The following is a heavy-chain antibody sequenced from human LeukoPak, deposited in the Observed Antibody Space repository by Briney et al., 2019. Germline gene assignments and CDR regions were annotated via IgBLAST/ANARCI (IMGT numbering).Heavy chain of an antibody. Sequence: GGSLRLSCAASGFTVSSNYMSWVRQAPGKGLEWVSVIYSGGSTYYADSVKGRFTISRANSKNTLYLQMNSLRAEDTALYYCARSGDYGESFDSWGQGTLVTVSS. CDR3: ARSGDYGESFDS. J-gene: IGHJ4*02. CDR2: IYSGGST. V-gene: IGHV3-53*01. CDR1: GFTVSSNY. D-gene: IGHD4-17*01.